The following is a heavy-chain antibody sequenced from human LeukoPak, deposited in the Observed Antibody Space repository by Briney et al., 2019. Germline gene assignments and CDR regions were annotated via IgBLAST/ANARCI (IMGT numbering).Heavy chain of an antibody. CDR1: GGSISSGDYY. V-gene: IGHV4-30-4*01. J-gene: IGHJ2*01. CDR2: IYYSGST. D-gene: IGHD1/OR15-1a*01. Sequence: SETLSLTCTVSGGSISSGDYYWSWIRQPPGKGLEWIGYIYYSGSTNYNPSLKSRVTISVDTSKNQFSLKLNSVTAADTAVYYCARLTLGQDRYFDLWGRGTLVTVSS. CDR3: ARLTLGQDRYFDL.